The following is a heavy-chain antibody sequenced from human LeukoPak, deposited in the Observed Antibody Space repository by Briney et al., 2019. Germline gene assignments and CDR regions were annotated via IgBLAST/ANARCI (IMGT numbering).Heavy chain of an antibody. J-gene: IGHJ4*02. V-gene: IGHV3-74*01. CDR2: INSDGSST. CDR3: AREPSDYGGNSDFDY. CDR1: GFTFSSYW. Sequence: GGSLRLSCAASGFTFSSYWMHWVRQAPGKGLVWVSRINSDGSSTSYADSVKGRFTISRDNAKNTLYLQMNSLRAEDTAVYYCAREPSDYGGNSDFDYWGQGTLVTVSS. D-gene: IGHD4-23*01.